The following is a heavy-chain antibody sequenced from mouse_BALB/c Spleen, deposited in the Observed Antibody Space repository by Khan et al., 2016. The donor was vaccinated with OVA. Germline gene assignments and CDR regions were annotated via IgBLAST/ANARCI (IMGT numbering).Heavy chain of an antibody. CDR3: TRLGYSYGTTFVY. CDR2: LNPSTGYT. Sequence: QVQLQQSGAELAKPGASVKMSCKASGYTFANYWMHWVKQRPGQGLDWIGYLNPSTGYTDYNQKFKDKATLTADKSSRTAYMQLSSLTAEDSAVYYCTRLGYSYGTTFVYWGQGTTLTVSS. D-gene: IGHD1-1*01. V-gene: IGHV1-7*01. CDR1: GYTFANYW. J-gene: IGHJ2*01.